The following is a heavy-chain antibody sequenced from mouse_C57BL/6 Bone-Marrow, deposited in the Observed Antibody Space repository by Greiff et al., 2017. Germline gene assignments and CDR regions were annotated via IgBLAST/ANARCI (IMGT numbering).Heavy chain of an antibody. CDR1: GYAFTNYL. CDR3: AIWLRRKVFAY. J-gene: IGHJ3*01. Sequence: QVQLQQSGAELVRPGTSVKVSCKASGYAFTNYLIEWVKQRPGQGLEWIGVINPGSGGTNYNEKFKGKATLTADKSSSTAYMQLSSLTSEDSAVYFCAIWLRRKVFAYWGQGTLVTVSA. V-gene: IGHV1-54*01. CDR2: INPGSGGT. D-gene: IGHD2-2*01.